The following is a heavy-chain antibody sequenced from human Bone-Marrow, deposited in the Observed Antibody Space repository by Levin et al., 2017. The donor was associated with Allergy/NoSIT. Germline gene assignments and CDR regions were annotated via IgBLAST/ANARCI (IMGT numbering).Heavy chain of an antibody. D-gene: IGHD3-16*01. Sequence: SQTLSLTCTVSGGSISSSYYNWIRQPPGKGLEWIGYIYYTGSTNYNPSLKSRVTISIDTSQNQFSLNLESVTAADTAVYYCARGKGVLDLWGQGTLVTVSS. CDR2: IYYTGST. CDR1: GGSISSSY. J-gene: IGHJ4*02. V-gene: IGHV4-59*01. CDR3: ARGKGVLDL.